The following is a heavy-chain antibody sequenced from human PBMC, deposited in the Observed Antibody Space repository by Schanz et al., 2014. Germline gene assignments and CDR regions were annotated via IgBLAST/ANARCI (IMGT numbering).Heavy chain of an antibody. Sequence: QVQLVQSGAEVKKPGASAKVSCKASGYTFTSYYMHWVRQAPGQGLEWMGIINPSGGSTSYAQKFQGRVTMTRDTSTSTVYMELSSLRSEDTAVYYCARDGEAAAGCDYWGQGTLLTVSS. CDR1: GYTFTSYY. CDR3: ARDGEAAAGCDY. CDR2: INPSGGST. J-gene: IGHJ4*02. D-gene: IGHD6-13*01. V-gene: IGHV1-46*03.